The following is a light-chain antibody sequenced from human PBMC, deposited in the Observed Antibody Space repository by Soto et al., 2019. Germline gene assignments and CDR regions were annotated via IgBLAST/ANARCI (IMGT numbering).Light chain of an antibody. CDR3: SSFTSGGTWV. CDR1: SSDVGAYNH. J-gene: IGLJ3*02. Sequence: QSVLTQPASVSGSPGQSITISCTGTSSDVGAYNHVSWYQQHPGKVPKVMIYEVNNRPSGVSNRFSASKSGNTASLTISGLQAEDEATYYCSSFTSGGTWVFGGGTKVTVL. CDR2: EVN. V-gene: IGLV2-14*03.